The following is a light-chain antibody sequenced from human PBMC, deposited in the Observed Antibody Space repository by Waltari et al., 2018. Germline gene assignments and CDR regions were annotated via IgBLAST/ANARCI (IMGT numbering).Light chain of an antibody. CDR1: QSVSSN. CDR2: GAS. Sequence: EIVMTQSPATLSVSPGERATLPCRASQSVSSNLAWYQQKPGQAPRPPIYGASTRATGIPARFSGSGSGTEFTLTISSLQSEDFAVYYCQQYNNWPLLTFGGGTKVEIK. J-gene: IGKJ4*01. CDR3: QQYNNWPLLT. V-gene: IGKV3-15*01.